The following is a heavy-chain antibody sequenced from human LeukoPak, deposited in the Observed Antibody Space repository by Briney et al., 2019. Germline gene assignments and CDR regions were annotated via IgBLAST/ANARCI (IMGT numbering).Heavy chain of an antibody. CDR1: GYTFTSYY. V-gene: IGHV1-46*01. Sequence: ASVKVSCKASGYTFTSYYMHWVRQAPGQGLEWMGIINPSGGSTSYAQKFQGRVTMTRDTSTSTVYMELSSLRSEDTAVYYCARDIVVVPAAPAYGMDVWGKGTTVTVSS. J-gene: IGHJ6*04. D-gene: IGHD2-2*01. CDR3: ARDIVVVPAAPAYGMDV. CDR2: INPSGGST.